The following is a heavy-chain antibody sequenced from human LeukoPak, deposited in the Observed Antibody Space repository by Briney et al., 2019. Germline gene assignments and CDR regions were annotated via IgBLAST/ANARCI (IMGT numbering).Heavy chain of an antibody. CDR3: AFTPGYYDSSGSPN. CDR2: IYNGGHT. D-gene: IGHD3-22*01. CDR1: GFTVSSNY. V-gene: IGHV3-53*01. Sequence: GGSLRLSCIASGFTVSSNYMTWVRQAPGKGLQWVSIIYNGGHTYYADSVKGRFTISRDNSKNTLYLQMNSLRAEDTAVYYCAFTPGYYDSSGSPNWGQGTLVTVSS. J-gene: IGHJ4*02.